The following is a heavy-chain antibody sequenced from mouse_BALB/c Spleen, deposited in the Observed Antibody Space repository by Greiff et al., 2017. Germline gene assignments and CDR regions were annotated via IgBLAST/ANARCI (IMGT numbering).Heavy chain of an antibody. Sequence: EVKLVESGGGLVKPGGSLKLSCAASGFTFSDYYMYWVRQTPEKRLEWVATISDGGSYTYYPDSVKGRFTISRDNAKNNLYLQMSSLKSEDTAMYYCARGGNYWYFDVWGAGTTVTVSS. D-gene: IGHD2-1*01. CDR1: GFTFSDYY. J-gene: IGHJ1*01. CDR2: ISDGGSYT. V-gene: IGHV5-4*02. CDR3: ARGGNYWYFDV.